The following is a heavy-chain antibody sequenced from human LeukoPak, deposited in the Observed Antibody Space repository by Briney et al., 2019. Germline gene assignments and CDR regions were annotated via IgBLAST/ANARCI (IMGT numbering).Heavy chain of an antibody. CDR3: ARDRDFIFDY. J-gene: IGHJ4*02. D-gene: IGHD3/OR15-3a*01. Sequence: PGGSLRLSCAASGFTFSSYEMNWVRQAPGKGLEWVSYISSSGSTIYYADSVKGRFTISRDNAKSSLYLQMNSLRAEDTAVYYCARDRDFIFDYWGQGTLVTVSS. CDR1: GFTFSSYE. V-gene: IGHV3-48*03. CDR2: ISSSGSTI.